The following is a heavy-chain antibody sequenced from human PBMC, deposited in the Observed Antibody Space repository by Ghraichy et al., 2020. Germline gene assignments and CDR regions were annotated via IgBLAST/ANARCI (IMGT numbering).Heavy chain of an antibody. J-gene: IGHJ4*02. CDR3: ARGRFLEYFDY. CDR1: GGSFSGYY. Sequence: SETLSLTCAVYGGSFSGYYWSWIRQPPGKGLEWIGEINHSGSTNYNPSLKSRVTISVDTSKNQFSLKLSSVTAADTAVYYCARGRFLEYFDYWGQGTLVTVSS. D-gene: IGHD3-3*01. CDR2: INHSGST. V-gene: IGHV4-34*01.